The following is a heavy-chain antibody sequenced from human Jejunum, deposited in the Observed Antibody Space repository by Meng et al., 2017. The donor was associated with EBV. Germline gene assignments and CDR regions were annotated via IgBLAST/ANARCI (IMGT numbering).Heavy chain of an antibody. J-gene: IGHJ4*02. V-gene: IGHV3-15*01. Sequence: EVQLVDSGGGLVNPGGSCGLSCAASGLTFTNAWLNWVRQPPGKGLEWVGRIKSKTDGGSTDYAAPVKGRFTISRDDSKNTLYLQMNSLKTEDTAVYYCFTDRTASPIDHWGQGTLVTASS. CDR3: FTDRTASPIDH. CDR1: GLTFTNAW. D-gene: IGHD2-2*01. CDR2: IKSKTDGGST.